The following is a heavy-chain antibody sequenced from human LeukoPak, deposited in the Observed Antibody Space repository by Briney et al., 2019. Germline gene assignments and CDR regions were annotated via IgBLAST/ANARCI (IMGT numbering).Heavy chain of an antibody. D-gene: IGHD5-12*01. V-gene: IGHV1-69*13. CDR1: GGTFSSNA. CDR3: AGGYSGSYFDY. Sequence: ASVKVSCKASGGTFSSNAISWVRQAPGQGLECMGGIIPIFGTANYAQKFQGRVTITADESTSTAYMELSSLRSEDTAVYYCAGGYSGSYFDYWGQGTLVTVSS. J-gene: IGHJ4*02. CDR2: IIPIFGTA.